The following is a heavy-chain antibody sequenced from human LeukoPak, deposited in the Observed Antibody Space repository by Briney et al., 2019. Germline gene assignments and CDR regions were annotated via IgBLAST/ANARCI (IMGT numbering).Heavy chain of an antibody. V-gene: IGHV3-73*01. J-gene: IGHJ5*02. CDR2: IRSKANSYAT. CDR3: TRAPSGSQFDP. CDR1: GFTFSGSA. D-gene: IGHD2-15*01. Sequence: PGGSLRLSCAASGFTFSGSAMRWVRQASGKGLEWVGRIRSKANSYATAYAASVKGRFTISRDDSKNTAYLQMNSLKTEDTAVYYCTRAPSGSQFDPWGQGTLVTVSS.